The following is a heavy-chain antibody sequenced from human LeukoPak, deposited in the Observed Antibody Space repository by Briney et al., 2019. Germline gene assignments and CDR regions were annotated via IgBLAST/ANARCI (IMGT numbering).Heavy chain of an antibody. J-gene: IGHJ4*02. Sequence: GGSLRLSCAASGFTFSSYGMHWVRQAPGKGLEWVAFIRYDGSKKHYADSVKGRFTISRDNSKNTLYLQMNSLRAEDTAVYYCAKDGVPSRWFGRNYFDYWGQGTLVTVSS. CDR1: GFTFSSYG. CDR2: IRYDGSKK. V-gene: IGHV3-30*02. CDR3: AKDGVPSRWFGRNYFDY. D-gene: IGHD3-10*01.